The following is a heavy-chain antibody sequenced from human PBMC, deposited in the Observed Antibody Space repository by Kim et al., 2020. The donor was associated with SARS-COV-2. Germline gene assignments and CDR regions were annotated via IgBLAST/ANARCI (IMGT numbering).Heavy chain of an antibody. Sequence: SETLSLTCSVSGGSISSYYWSWIRQPPGKGLEWIGYIYSSGNTNYNPSLKSRVTISVDTSKNQFPLKLSSVTAADTAVYYCARWTLQSYCFDYWGQGTLVTVSS. CDR3: ARWTLQSYCFDY. CDR1: GGSISSYY. CDR2: IYSSGNT. V-gene: IGHV4-59*08. J-gene: IGHJ4*02.